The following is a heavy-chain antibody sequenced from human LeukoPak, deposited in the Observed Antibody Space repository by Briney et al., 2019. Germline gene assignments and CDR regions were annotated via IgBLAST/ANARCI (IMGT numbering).Heavy chain of an antibody. V-gene: IGHV4-34*01. D-gene: IGHD2/OR15-2a*01. CDR3: AREPDSTNAFDI. CDR1: GGSFSGYY. CDR2: INHSGST. Sequence: TSETLSLTCAVYGGSFSGYYWSWIRQPPGKGLEWIGEINHSGSTNYNPSLKSRVTISVDTSKNQFSLKLSSVTAADTAVYYCAREPDSTNAFDIWGQGTMVTVSS. J-gene: IGHJ3*02.